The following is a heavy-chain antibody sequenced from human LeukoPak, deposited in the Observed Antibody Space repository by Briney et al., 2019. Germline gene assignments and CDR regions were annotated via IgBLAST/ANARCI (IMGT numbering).Heavy chain of an antibody. CDR2: IWYDGSNK. CDR1: GFIFSSYG. V-gene: IGHV3-33*01. CDR3: ARDREKRSPRNWFDP. D-gene: IGHD6-25*01. J-gene: IGHJ5*02. Sequence: GTSLRLSCTASGFIFSSYGMNWVRQAPGKGLGWVANIWYDGSNKNYGDFARGRFTISRDNSKSTLYLEVNRLTVDDTAIYYCARDREKRSPRNWFDPWGQGTLVTVSS.